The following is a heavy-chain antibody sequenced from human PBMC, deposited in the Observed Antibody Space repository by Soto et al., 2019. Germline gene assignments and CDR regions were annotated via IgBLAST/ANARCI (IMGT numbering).Heavy chain of an antibody. CDR2: ITTDGSST. CDR1: GFTFSSYW. Sequence: EVQLVESGGGLVQPGGSLRLSCAASGFTFSSYWMHWVRQAPRKGLVWVSHITTDGSSTSYADSVKGRFTISRDNAKNTLYLQMNSLRADDTAVYYCTSYGSRIPYWGRGTLVTVSS. CDR3: TSYGSRIPY. J-gene: IGHJ4*02. D-gene: IGHD3-10*01. V-gene: IGHV3-74*01.